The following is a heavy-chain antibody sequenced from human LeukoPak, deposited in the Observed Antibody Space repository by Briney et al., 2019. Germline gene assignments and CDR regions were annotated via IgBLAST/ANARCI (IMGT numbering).Heavy chain of an antibody. Sequence: KPSETLSLTCAVYGGSISGYYWSWIRQPPGKGLEWIGEINHSGSTNYNPSLKSRVTISVDTSKNQFSLKLSSVTAADTAVYYCARGYCSGGSCRTYYFDYWGQGTLVTVSS. CDR3: ARGYCSGGSCRTYYFDY. D-gene: IGHD2-15*01. CDR1: GGSISGYY. J-gene: IGHJ4*02. V-gene: IGHV4-34*01. CDR2: INHSGST.